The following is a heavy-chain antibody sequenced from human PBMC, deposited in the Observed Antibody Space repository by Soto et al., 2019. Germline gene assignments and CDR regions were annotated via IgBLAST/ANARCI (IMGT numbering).Heavy chain of an antibody. CDR2: ISYDGSNK. V-gene: IGHV3-30*18. J-gene: IGHJ4*02. Sequence: GGSLRLSCAASGFTFSSYGMHWVRQAPGKGLEWVAVISYDGSNKYYADSVKGRFTISRDNSKNTLYLQMNSLRAEDTAVYYRAKVSGYWGQGTLVTVSS. D-gene: IGHD3-10*01. CDR1: GFTFSSYG. CDR3: AKVSGY.